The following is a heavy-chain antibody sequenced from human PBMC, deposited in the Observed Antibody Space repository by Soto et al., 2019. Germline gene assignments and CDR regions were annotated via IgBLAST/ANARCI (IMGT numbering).Heavy chain of an antibody. CDR2: TFYRSRWYS. Sequence: QVQLQQSGPGLVKPSQTLSLTCAISGDSVSTNSGAWNWIRQSPSRGLEWLGRTFYRSRWYSDYADSVKGRININSDTSKNQFSLQLSSVTPEDTAVYYCARAGSTMYRLHPHVDYWGQGTLVTVSS. J-gene: IGHJ4*02. CDR1: GDSVSTNSGA. D-gene: IGHD3-9*01. V-gene: IGHV6-1*01. CDR3: ARAGSTMYRLHPHVDY.